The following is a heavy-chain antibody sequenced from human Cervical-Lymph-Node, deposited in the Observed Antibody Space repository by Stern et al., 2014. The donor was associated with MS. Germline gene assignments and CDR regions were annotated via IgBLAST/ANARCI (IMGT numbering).Heavy chain of an antibody. Sequence: QVQLVQSGAAVKKPGASVKVSCKASGYTFTSYYMHWVRQAPGQGLEWMGIINPSGGSTSYAQKYQGRVTMTRDTSTSTVYMELSSLRSEDTAVYYCASTLRGPHPFDPWGQGTLVTVSS. CDR3: ASTLRGPHPFDP. V-gene: IGHV1-46*01. CDR1: GYTFTSYY. D-gene: IGHD3-10*01. CDR2: INPSGGST. J-gene: IGHJ5*02.